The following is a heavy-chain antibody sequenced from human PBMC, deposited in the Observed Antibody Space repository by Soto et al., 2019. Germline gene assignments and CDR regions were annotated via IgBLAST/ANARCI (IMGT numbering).Heavy chain of an antibody. CDR2: VFYSGST. CDR1: GGSISSSSYY. D-gene: IGHD3-16*01. J-gene: IGHJ4*02. V-gene: IGHV4-30-4*01. Sequence: SETLSLTCTVSGGSISSSSYYWTWIRQPPGKGLEWIGYVFYSGSTYYNPSLKSRVAISLDTSKNQFSLKLNSVTAADTAVYYCAVRIITEHYFDYWGQGTPVTVSS. CDR3: AVRIITEHYFDY.